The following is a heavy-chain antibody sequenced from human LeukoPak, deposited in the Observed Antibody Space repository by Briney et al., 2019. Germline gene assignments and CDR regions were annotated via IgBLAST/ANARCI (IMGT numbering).Heavy chain of an antibody. V-gene: IGHV4-59*01. CDR3: ARGGLRVMVYRLYYMDV. CDR1: GGSISSYY. CDR2: IYYSGRT. D-gene: IGHD2-8*01. J-gene: IGHJ6*03. Sequence: PSETLSLTCSVSGGSISSYYWSWIRQPPGKGLEWIGYIYYSGRTSYNPSLKSRVTISVDTSKNQFSLRLSSVTAADTAVYYCARGGLRVMVYRLYYMDVWGKGTTVTVSS.